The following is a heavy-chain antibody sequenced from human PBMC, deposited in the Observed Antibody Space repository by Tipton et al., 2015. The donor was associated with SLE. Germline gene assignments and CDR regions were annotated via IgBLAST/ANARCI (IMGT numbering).Heavy chain of an antibody. D-gene: IGHD2-15*01. Sequence: TLSLTCAVSGYSISSGYYWGWVRQPPGKGLEWIGSIFHSGSTSYNPSLKSRVTISVDTSANQFSLKVTSVIAADTAMYYCAKYRGGTMLDVWGKGTTVTVSS. V-gene: IGHV4-38-2*01. CDR2: IFHSGST. J-gene: IGHJ6*04. CDR3: AKYRGGTMLDV. CDR1: GYSISSGYY.